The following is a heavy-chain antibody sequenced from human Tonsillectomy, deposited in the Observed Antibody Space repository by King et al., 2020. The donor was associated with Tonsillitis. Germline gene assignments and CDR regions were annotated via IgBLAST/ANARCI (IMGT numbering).Heavy chain of an antibody. J-gene: IGHJ4*02. CDR2: SKSKGDGATT. CDR1: GLTFSSAW. CDR3: NTGIGGSTRSWFDY. D-gene: IGHD1-26*01. V-gene: IGHV3-15*01. Sequence: VQLVESGGGLVEPGGSLRLSCAASGLTFSSAWVSWVRQAPGKGLEWVGRSKSKGDGATTNYAAPVKGRITISRDDSKSRVYLQMNSLKVDDTAVYYCNTGIGGSTRSWFDYWGEGTLVTVSS.